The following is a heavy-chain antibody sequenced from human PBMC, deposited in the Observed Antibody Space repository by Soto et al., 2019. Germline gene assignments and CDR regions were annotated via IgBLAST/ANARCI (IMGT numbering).Heavy chain of an antibody. D-gene: IGHD6-19*01. J-gene: IGHJ4*02. CDR1: GFTFSVYS. V-gene: IGHV3-48*02. CDR2: ITSDTKTI. Sequence: EVQLVESGGDLVQRGGSLRLSCVASGFTFSVYSMNWVRQAPGKGLEWFSYITSDTKTIKYVDSVNGRFTISRDNDKNSVYLQMNSLRDEDTAVYYCARSVEGHFDYWGQGTVVTVSS. CDR3: ARSVEGHFDY.